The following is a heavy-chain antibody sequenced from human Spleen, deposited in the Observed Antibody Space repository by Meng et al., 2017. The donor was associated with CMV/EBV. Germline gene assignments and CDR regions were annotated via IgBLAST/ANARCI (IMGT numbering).Heavy chain of an antibody. CDR3: ARAQLRRAFDI. CDR1: GGSFSGYY. V-gene: IGHV4-34*01. CDR2: INHSGTT. D-gene: IGHD2-2*01. J-gene: IGHJ3*02. Sequence: SETLSLTCAVYGGSFSGYYWSWIRQPPGKGLEWIGDINHSGTTNYNPSLKSRVTISVDTSKNQFSLKLSSVTAADTAVYYCARAQLRRAFDIWGQGTMVTVSS.